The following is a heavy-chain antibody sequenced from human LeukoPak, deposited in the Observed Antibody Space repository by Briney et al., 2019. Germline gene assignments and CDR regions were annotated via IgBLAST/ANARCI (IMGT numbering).Heavy chain of an antibody. Sequence: ASVKVSCKASGYTFIGHYIHWMRQAPGQGLEWVGWINPYSGVTNYADNFQGRVTLTRDTSSSTAYMELTSLRSDDTAVYYCARAHIADPSTSALGTKGFDPWAREPWSPSPQ. CDR1: GYTFIGHY. D-gene: IGHD2-21*01. CDR3: ARAHIADPSTSALGTKGFDP. V-gene: IGHV1-2*02. CDR2: INPYSGVT. J-gene: IGHJ5*02.